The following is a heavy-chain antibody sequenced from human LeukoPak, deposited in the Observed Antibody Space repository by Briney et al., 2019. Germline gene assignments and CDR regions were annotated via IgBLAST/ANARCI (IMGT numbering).Heavy chain of an antibody. CDR1: GGSISSGGYS. D-gene: IGHD1-14*01. V-gene: IGHV4-61*08. J-gene: IGHJ6*02. CDR2: IYYSGST. CDR3: AGGYIPNSGMDV. Sequence: SETLSLTCAVSGGSISSGGYSWSWIRQPPGKGLEWIGYIYYSGSTNYNPSLKSRVTISVDTSKNQFSLKLSSVTAADTAVYYCAGGYIPNSGMDVWGQXTTVXVSS.